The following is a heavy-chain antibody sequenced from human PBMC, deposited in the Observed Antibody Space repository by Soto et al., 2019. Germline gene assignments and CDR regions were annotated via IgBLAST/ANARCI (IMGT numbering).Heavy chain of an antibody. Sequence: ASVKVSCKASGYTFTSYYMHWVRQAPGQGLEWMGIINPSGGSTRFAQKFQGRVTLTRDTSTNTVYMELSSLRSDDTAVHYCARDRCDTTSCYECDYWGQGTLVTVSS. D-gene: IGHD2-2*01. CDR1: GYTFTSYY. CDR3: ARDRCDTTSCYECDY. CDR2: INPSGGST. V-gene: IGHV1-46*01. J-gene: IGHJ4*02.